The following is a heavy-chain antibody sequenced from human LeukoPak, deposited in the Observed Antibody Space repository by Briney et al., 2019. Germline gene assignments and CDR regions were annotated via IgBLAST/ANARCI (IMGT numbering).Heavy chain of an antibody. CDR3: ARIGGGYYFDY. V-gene: IGHV3-53*01. CDR1: GFTVSSNY. Sequence: PGGSLRLSCAASGFTVSSNYMSWVRQAPGKGLEWVPVIYTGGSTYYADSVRGRFAISRDISKNTLYLQMNSLRAEDTAVYYCARIGGGYYFDYWGQGTLVTVSS. CDR2: IYTGGST. J-gene: IGHJ4*02. D-gene: IGHD3-16*01.